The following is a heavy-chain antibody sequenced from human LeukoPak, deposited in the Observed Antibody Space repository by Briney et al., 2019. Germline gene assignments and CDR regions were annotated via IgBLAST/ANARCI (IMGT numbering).Heavy chain of an antibody. CDR1: GFTFNNYA. CDR2: ISSSSSYI. Sequence: GGSLRLSCAASGFTFNNYAMTWVRQAPGKGLEWVSSISSSSSYIYYADSVKGRFTISRDNAKNSLYLQMNSLRAEDTAVYYCARELGAATNYYYYYGMDVWGQGTTVTVSS. CDR3: ARELGAATNYYYYYGMDV. J-gene: IGHJ6*02. D-gene: IGHD5-12*01. V-gene: IGHV3-21*01.